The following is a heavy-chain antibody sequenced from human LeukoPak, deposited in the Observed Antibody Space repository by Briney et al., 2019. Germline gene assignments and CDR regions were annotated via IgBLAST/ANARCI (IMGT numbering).Heavy chain of an antibody. J-gene: IGHJ4*02. CDR1: GFDFSRYW. V-gene: IGHV3-7*01. CDR3: ARLKDDVTKFDY. CDR2: INQDVSRT. Sequence: GGSLRLSCAGSGFDFSRYWMAWVRQAPGKGLEWVAGINQDVSRTHYVDSVKGRFTISRDNAKSSLFLQMTSLRVEDTAVYYCARLKDDVTKFDYWGQGTLVTVSS. D-gene: IGHD2-8*01.